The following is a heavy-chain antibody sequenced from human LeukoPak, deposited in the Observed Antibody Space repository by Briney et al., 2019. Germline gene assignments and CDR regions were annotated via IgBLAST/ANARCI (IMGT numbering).Heavy chain of an antibody. CDR3: ARGYGGQDYFDY. CDR1: GFTVSSND. V-gene: IGHV3-53*05. D-gene: IGHD4-23*01. CDR2: IYSGGST. Sequence: GGSLRLSCAASGFTVSSNDMSWVRQAPGKGLEWVSVIYSGGSTYYADSVKGRFTISRDNSKNTLYLQMNSLRAEDTAVYYCARGYGGQDYFDYWGQGTLVTVSS. J-gene: IGHJ4*02.